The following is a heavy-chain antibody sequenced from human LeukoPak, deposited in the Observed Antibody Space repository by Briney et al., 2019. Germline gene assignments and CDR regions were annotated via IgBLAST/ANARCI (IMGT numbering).Heavy chain of an antibody. D-gene: IGHD3-10*01. CDR3: AKGNYYGSGSYTYFDY. V-gene: IGHV3-9*01. CDR1: GFTFDDYA. CDR2: ISWNSGSI. Sequence: QPGRSLRLSCAASGFTFDDYAMHWVRHAPGKGLEWVSGISWNSGSIGYADSVKGRFTISRDNAKNSLYLQMNSLRAEDTALYYCAKGNYYGSGSYTYFDYWGQGTLVTVSS. J-gene: IGHJ4*02.